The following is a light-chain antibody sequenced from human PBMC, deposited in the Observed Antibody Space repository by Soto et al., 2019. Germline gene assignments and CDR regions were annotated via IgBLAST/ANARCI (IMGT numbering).Light chain of an antibody. CDR1: QSVSSSY. CDR3: QHYGSSSWT. Sequence: EIVLTQSPGTLSLSPGERATLSCRASQSVSSSYLAWYQQKPGQAPRLLIYGASSRATGIPDRFSGSGSGIDVTLTISRLEPEDFAVYYCQHYGSSSWTFGQGTKVEAK. J-gene: IGKJ1*01. CDR2: GAS. V-gene: IGKV3-20*01.